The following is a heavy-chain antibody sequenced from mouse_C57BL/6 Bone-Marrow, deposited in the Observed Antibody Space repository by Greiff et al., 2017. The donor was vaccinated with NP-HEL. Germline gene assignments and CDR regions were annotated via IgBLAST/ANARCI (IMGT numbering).Heavy chain of an antibody. CDR3: ARFVGSWYFDV. V-gene: IGHV1-82*01. Sequence: QVQLKQSGPELVKPGASVKISCKASGYAFCSSWMNWVKQRPGKGLEWIGRIYPGDGDTNYNGKFKGKATLTADKSSSTAYMQLSSLTSEDSAVYFCARFVGSWYFDVWGTGTTVTVSS. CDR2: IYPGDGDT. CDR1: GYAFCSSW. J-gene: IGHJ1*03. D-gene: IGHD3-3*01.